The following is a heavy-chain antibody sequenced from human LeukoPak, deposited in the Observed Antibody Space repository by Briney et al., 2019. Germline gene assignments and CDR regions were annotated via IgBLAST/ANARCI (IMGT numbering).Heavy chain of an antibody. CDR2: ISPHSGGT. J-gene: IGHJ4*02. D-gene: IGHD5-18*01. CDR1: GYTFTGYY. CDR3: ARDRIRGYSYATPGL. Sequence: ASVKVSCKASGYTFTGYYMHWVRQAPGQGLEWMGWISPHSGGTNYAQKFQGRVTMTRDTSISTAYMELSRLRSDDTAVYYCARDRIRGYSYATPGLWGQGTPVTVST. V-gene: IGHV1-2*02.